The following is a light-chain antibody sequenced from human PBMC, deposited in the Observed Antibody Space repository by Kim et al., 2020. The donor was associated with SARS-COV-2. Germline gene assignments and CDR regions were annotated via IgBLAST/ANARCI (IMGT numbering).Light chain of an antibody. CDR3: SSYTGSSTYV. J-gene: IGLJ1*01. CDR1: SSDIGDYNY. CDR2: DVS. Sequence: GQWTTNSCSGTSSDIGDYNYVSWYQQHPGKAPKVMVYDVSKRPSGVSNRFSGTKSGNTASLNIAGLQAEDEADYYCSSYTGSSTYVFGGGTKVTVL. V-gene: IGLV2-14*03.